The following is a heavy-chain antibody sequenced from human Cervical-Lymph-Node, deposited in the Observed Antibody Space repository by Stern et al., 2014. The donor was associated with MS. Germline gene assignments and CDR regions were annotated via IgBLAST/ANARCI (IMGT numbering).Heavy chain of an antibody. V-gene: IGHV4-4*02. Sequence: QVQLQESGPGLVKPSGTLSLTCAVSGGSVSSTNWWSWVRQSPGKGLEGIGNIYHSGASNYRPSFRSRVSISLDNSKNHLSLHLTSVTAADTAVYYCARERQQYCNSEGCSYWYFDLWGRGTLVTVSS. CDR1: GGSVSSTNW. D-gene: IGHD2/OR15-2a*01. J-gene: IGHJ2*01. CDR2: IYHSGAS. CDR3: ARERQQYCNSEGCSYWYFDL.